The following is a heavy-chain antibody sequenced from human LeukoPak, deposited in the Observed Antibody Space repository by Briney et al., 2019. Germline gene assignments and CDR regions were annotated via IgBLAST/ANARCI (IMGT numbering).Heavy chain of an antibody. D-gene: IGHD3-16*02. Sequence: PSETLSLTCAVYGGSFSCYYWSWIRQPPGKGLEWIGKINHSESTNYNPSLKSRVTITVDTPKNQFSLKLSSVTSADTAVYYCARGRRLGELSLDYYYYYMDVWGKGTTVTVSS. J-gene: IGHJ6*03. CDR3: ARGRRLGELSLDYYYYYMDV. V-gene: IGHV4-34*01. CDR1: GGSFSCYY. CDR2: INHSEST.